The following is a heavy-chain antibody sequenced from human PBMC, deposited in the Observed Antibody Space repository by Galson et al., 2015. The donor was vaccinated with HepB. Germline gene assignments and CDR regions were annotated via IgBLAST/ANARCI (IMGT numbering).Heavy chain of an antibody. CDR3: ATTGRDACDI. Sequence: SLRLSCAASGFTFSSYSMNWVRQAPGKGLEWVSYISSGSNTIYYADSVKGRFIISRDNGKNTVYLQMNSLRVEDTAVYYCATTGRDACDIWGQGTMVTVSS. CDR2: ISSGSNTI. D-gene: IGHD1-1*01. CDR1: GFTFSSYS. V-gene: IGHV3-48*04. J-gene: IGHJ3*02.